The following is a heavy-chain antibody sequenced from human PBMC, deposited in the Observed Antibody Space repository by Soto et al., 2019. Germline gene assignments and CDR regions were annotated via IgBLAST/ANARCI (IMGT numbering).Heavy chain of an antibody. CDR1: GFTFIGYS. CDR2: ISSSSSYI. V-gene: IGHV3-21*01. CDR3: ARGGYYYYYGMDV. J-gene: IGHJ6*02. Sequence: WGSLRLSCAASGFTFIGYSINFFRHSPWKGLEWVSSISSSSSYIYYADSVKGRFTISRDNAKNSLYLQMNSLRAEDTAVYYCARGGYYYYYGMDVWGQGTTVTVS.